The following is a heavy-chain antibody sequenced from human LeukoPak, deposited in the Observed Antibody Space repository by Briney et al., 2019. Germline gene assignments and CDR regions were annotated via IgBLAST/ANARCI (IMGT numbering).Heavy chain of an antibody. CDR1: GGSFSGYY. J-gene: IGHJ5*02. V-gene: IGHV4-34*01. D-gene: IGHD3-10*01. Sequence: SETLSLTCAVYGGSFSGYYWSWIRQPPGKGLEWIGEVNHSGSTNYNPSLKSRVTISVDTSKNQFPLKLSSVTAADTAVYYCARARLSYYGSGKDWFDPWGQGTLVTVSS. CDR3: ARARLSYYGSGKDWFDP. CDR2: VNHSGST.